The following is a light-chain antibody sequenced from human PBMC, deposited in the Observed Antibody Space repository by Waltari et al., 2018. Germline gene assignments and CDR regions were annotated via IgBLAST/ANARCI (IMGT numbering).Light chain of an antibody. Sequence: QSVLTQPPSVSAAPGQRVTISCSGGHSNIGNNYVPWYRQFPGTAPEPLVYEEGERPSGVPGRFSGSKSGTSATLDITGLQAGDEADYYCGTWDSSLSGAVFGGGTHLTVL. CDR3: GTWDSSLSGAV. J-gene: IGLJ7*01. CDR1: HSNIGNNY. CDR2: EEG. V-gene: IGLV1-51*02.